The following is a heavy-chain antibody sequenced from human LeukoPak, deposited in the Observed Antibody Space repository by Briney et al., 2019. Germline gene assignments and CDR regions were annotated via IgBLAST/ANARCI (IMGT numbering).Heavy chain of an antibody. V-gene: IGHV3-11*04. CDR3: ARDRSRVVPAASDY. Sequence: SGGSLRLSCAASGFTFSDYYMSWIRQAPGMGLEWVSYISSSGSTIYYADSVKGRFTISRDNAKNSLYLQMNSLRAEDTAVYYCARDRSRVVPAASDYWGQGTLVTVSS. D-gene: IGHD2-2*01. CDR2: ISSSGSTI. J-gene: IGHJ4*02. CDR1: GFTFSDYY.